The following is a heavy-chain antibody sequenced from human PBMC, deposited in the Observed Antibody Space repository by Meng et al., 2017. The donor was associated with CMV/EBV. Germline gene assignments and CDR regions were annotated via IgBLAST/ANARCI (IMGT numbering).Heavy chain of an antibody. CDR1: RYPFSNYA. Sequence: KASRYPFSNYAVHWVRQAPGQRPEWMGWISAGTGKTECSQKFQGRVTITRDTSASTAYMELSSLRSEDTALYYCASTNCGGDCYYDFWGQGTLVTVSS. CDR2: ISAGTGKT. CDR3: ASTNCGGDCYYDF. D-gene: IGHD2-21*02. J-gene: IGHJ4*02. V-gene: IGHV1-3*01.